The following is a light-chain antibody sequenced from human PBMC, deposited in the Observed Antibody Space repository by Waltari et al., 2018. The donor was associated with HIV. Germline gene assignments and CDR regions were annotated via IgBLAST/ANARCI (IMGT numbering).Light chain of an antibody. CDR1: SSNIGAGYD. CDR2: SPN. V-gene: IGLV1-40*01. J-gene: IGLJ3*02. CDR3: QSFDSTVRGWV. Sequence: QSVLTQPPSVSGAPGQGVTISCAGTSSNIGAGYDVHWYLQLPGTAPKLLIFSPNVRPSGVPDRFSGSKSGTSASLAITGLQAEDEADYYCQSFDSTVRGWVFGGGTKLTVL.